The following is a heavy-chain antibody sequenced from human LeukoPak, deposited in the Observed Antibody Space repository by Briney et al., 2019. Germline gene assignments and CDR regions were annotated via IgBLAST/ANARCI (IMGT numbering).Heavy chain of an antibody. D-gene: IGHD5-18*01. Sequence: GGALRLSCVTHGCPFKKNTISGVGPAQGKGVRGVATIGNTETFYADSVTGRFTISRDNSKNTVNLQMNRLRVEDTAIYYCAKDWIQFNRVFDCFDSWGQGTLVTVSS. V-gene: IGHV3-23*01. CDR1: GCPFKKNT. CDR2: IGNTET. CDR3: AKDWIQFNRVFDCFDS. J-gene: IGHJ4*02.